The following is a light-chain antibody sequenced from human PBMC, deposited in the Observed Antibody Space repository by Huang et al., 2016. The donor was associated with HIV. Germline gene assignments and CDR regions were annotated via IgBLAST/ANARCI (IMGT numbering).Light chain of an antibody. J-gene: IGKJ5*01. CDR1: QDIGTS. Sequence: HLTQSPPSLSASVEDSVFISCRASQDIGTSLAWYQQRTGRAPKLLISGASTLQTGVPSRFSGDSAGTYFTLFITDLQPEDFATYYCQQLHSYPITFGQGTWLDI. CDR3: QQLHSYPIT. V-gene: IGKV1-13*02. CDR2: GAS.